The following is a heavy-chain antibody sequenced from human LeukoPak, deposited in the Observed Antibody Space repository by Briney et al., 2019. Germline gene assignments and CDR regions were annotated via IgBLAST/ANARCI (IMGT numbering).Heavy chain of an antibody. J-gene: IGHJ4*02. Sequence: SVKVSCKASGGTFSSYAISWVRQAPGQGLEWMGRIIPILGIANYAQKFQGRVTITAAKSTSTAYMELSSLRSEDTAVYYCARDRGYSYGSTLDYWGQGTLVTVSS. CDR1: GGTFSSYA. D-gene: IGHD5-18*01. CDR2: IIPILGIA. V-gene: IGHV1-69*04. CDR3: ARDRGYSYGSTLDY.